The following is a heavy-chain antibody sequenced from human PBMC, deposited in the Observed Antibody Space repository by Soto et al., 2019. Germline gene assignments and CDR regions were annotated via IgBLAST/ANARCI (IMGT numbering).Heavy chain of an antibody. V-gene: IGHV1-69*12. CDR1: GGTFSSYA. CDR2: IIPIFGTS. CDR3: ARGYDSRDYYPD. Sequence: QVQLVQSGAEVKKPGSSVKVSCKASGGTFSSYAISWVRQAPGQGLEWMGGIIPIFGTSNYAQQVQGRVTITADESTVPAYMSVSSLRSEATVVYYCARGYDSRDYYPDWGPGTLVTVSS. D-gene: IGHD3-22*01. J-gene: IGHJ4*02.